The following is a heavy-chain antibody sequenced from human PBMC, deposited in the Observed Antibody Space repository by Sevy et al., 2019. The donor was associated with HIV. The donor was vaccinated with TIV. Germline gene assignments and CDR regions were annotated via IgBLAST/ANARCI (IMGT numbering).Heavy chain of an antibody. CDR2: ISYDGSNK. D-gene: IGHD3-22*01. CDR3: ARDGDSSGYSSFDY. V-gene: IGHV3-30-3*01. Sequence: GGSLRLSCAASGFTFSSYAMHRVRQAPGKGLEWVAVISYDGSNKYYADSVKGRFTISRDNSKNTLYLQMNSLRAEDTAVYYCARDGDSSGYSSFDYWGQGTLVTVSS. J-gene: IGHJ4*02. CDR1: GFTFSSYA.